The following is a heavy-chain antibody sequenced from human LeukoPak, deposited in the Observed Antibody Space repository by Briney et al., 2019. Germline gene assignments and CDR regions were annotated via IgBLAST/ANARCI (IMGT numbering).Heavy chain of an antibody. CDR2: IYYSGST. V-gene: IGHV4-59*01. J-gene: IGHJ4*02. Sequence: SETLSLTCTVSGGSMSSYYWSWIRQPPGRGLEWIGYIYYSGSTNYNPSLKSRVTISVDTSKNQFTLKLSSVTAADTAVYYCARGRYGWLPFGYWGQGTLVTVSS. CDR3: ARGRYGWLPFGY. CDR1: GGSMSSYY. D-gene: IGHD3-16*01.